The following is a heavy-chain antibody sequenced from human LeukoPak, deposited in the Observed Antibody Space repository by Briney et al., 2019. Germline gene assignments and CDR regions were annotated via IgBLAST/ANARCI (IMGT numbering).Heavy chain of an antibody. J-gene: IGHJ4*02. CDR1: GLGFSYAW. D-gene: IGHD5-18*01. CDR3: TTAPSGYAYMNGWHLDY. CDR2: IKRKSDGETT. Sequence: PGGSLRLSCAASGLGFSYAWMSWVRQAPGKGPEWIGRIKRKSDGETTDYAAPVKGRFTISRDDSKNTLFLQMNSLKTEDTAFYYCTTAPSGYAYMNGWHLDYWGQGALVTVSS. V-gene: IGHV3-15*01.